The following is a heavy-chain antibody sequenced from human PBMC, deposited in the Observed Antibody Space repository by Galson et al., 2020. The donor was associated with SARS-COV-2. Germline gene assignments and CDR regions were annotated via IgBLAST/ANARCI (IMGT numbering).Heavy chain of an antibody. CDR2: VRNKAYGGTT. J-gene: IGHJ6*02. CDR3: TRDIPIAVAGTGIYYYGMDV. CDR1: GFAFGDYA. Sequence: GESLKISCTASGFAFGDYAMSWVRQAPGKGLEWVGIVRNKAYGGTTEYAASVKGRFTISRDDSKSIAYLQMNSLKTEDTAVYYCTRDIPIAVAGTGIYYYGMDVWGQGTTVTVSS. V-gene: IGHV3-49*04. D-gene: IGHD6-19*01.